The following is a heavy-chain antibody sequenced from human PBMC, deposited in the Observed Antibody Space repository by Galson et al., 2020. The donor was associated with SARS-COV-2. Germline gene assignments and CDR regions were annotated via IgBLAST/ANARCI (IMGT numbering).Heavy chain of an antibody. J-gene: IGHJ4*02. CDR1: GDSISSSSYY. V-gene: IGHV4-39*07. D-gene: IGHD2-8*01. CDR3: ARARQLGYCTNGVCYTHSIYFDY. Sequence: SETLSLTCTVSGDSISSSSYYWGWIRQPPGKGLEWIGSIYYSGSTYYNPSLKSRVTLSVDTSKNQFSLKLSSVTAADTAVYYCARARQLGYCTNGVCYTHSIYFDYWGQGTLVTVSS. CDR2: IYYSGST.